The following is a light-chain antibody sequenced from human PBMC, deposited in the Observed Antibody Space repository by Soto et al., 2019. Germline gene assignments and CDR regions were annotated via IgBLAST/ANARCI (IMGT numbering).Light chain of an antibody. CDR1: QSISRS. Sequence: VLTQSPDILSVSPGERATLSCRASQSISRSLAWYQQKPGQAPRLLIYGASNRATGIPDRFSGSGSGTDFTLTISRLEPEDVATYYCQKYNSAPLNFGGGTKVDIK. CDR2: GAS. CDR3: QKYNSAPLN. V-gene: IGKV3-20*01. J-gene: IGKJ4*01.